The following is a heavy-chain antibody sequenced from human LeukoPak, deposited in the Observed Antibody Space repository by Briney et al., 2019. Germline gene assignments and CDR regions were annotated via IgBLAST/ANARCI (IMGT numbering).Heavy chain of an antibody. D-gene: IGHD3/OR15-3a*01. Sequence: GESLKISCKASGYIFTRYWIGWVRQKPGKGLEWMGIIYPGDSDTRNRPSFQGQVTISADKSISTAYLQWSSLKASDTAMYYCARTTLDAFDIWGQGTMVTVSS. J-gene: IGHJ3*02. CDR1: GYIFTRYW. CDR2: IYPGDSDT. V-gene: IGHV5-51*01. CDR3: ARTTLDAFDI.